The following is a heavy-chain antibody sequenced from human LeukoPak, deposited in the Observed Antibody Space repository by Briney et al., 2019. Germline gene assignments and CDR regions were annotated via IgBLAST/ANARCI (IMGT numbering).Heavy chain of an antibody. D-gene: IGHD6-6*01. CDR2: IYHSGST. J-gene: IGHJ4*02. CDR1: GYSISSGYY. Sequence: SETLSLTCTVSGYSISSGYYWSWIRQPPGKGLEWIGYIYHSGSTYYNPSLKSRVTISVDRSKNQFSLKLSSVTAADTAVYYCARARYSSSSPDYWGQGTLVTVSS. CDR3: ARARYSSSSPDY. V-gene: IGHV4-38-2*02.